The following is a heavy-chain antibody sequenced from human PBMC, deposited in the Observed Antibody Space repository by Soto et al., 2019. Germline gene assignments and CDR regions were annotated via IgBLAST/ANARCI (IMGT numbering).Heavy chain of an antibody. CDR2: ISWNSGSI. CDR1: GFTFDDYA. CDR3: AKNLEYSSSGREYYFDY. V-gene: IGHV3-9*01. J-gene: IGHJ4*02. D-gene: IGHD6-6*01. Sequence: GGSLRLSCAASGFTFDDYAMHWVRQAPGKGLEWVSGISWNSGSIGYADSVKGRFTISRDNAKNSLYLQMNSLRAEDTALYYCAKNLEYSSSGREYYFDYWGQGTLVTFSS.